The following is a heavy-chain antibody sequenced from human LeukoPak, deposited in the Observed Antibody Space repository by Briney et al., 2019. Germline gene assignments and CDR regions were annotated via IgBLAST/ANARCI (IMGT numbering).Heavy chain of an antibody. D-gene: IGHD5-18*01. J-gene: IGHJ6*02. V-gene: IGHV3-9*01. Sequence: GGSLRLSCAASGFTFDDYAMHWVRQAPGKGLEWVSGISWNSGSIGYADSVKGRFTISRDNAKNSLYLQMNSLRAEDTALYYXXXEGXGDTAMVTQYYYGMDVWGQGTTVTVSS. CDR1: GFTFDDYA. CDR2: ISWNSGSI. CDR3: XXEGXGDTAMVTQYYYGMDV.